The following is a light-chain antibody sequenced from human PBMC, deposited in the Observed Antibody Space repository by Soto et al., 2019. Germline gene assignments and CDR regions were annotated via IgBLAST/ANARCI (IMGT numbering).Light chain of an antibody. J-gene: IGKJ2*01. V-gene: IGKV2-30*02. CDR1: QSLVHSDGSTY. Sequence: DVVMTQSPLSLPVTLGQPASISCKSSQSLVHSDGSTYLNWFQQRPGQSPRRLMYKVSNRDPGVPDRFSGSGSGTEFTLRIRRVEADDVGVYYCMQGTDWPYTFGQGTKLDIE. CDR2: KVS. CDR3: MQGTDWPYT.